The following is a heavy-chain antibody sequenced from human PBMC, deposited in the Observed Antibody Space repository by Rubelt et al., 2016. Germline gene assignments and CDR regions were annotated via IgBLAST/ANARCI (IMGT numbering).Heavy chain of an antibody. CDR2: VHYSGTT. CDR1: GGSFSGYY. J-gene: IGHJ4*02. V-gene: IGHV4-34*11. Sequence: QVQLQQWGAGLLKPSETLSLTCAVYGGSFSGYYWSWIRQPPGKGLDWIGYVHYSGTTNYNPSLQSRVTMSVDMSSNHFTLGWTSVTAADTAGYYWARDGPAALVDYWGQGTLVTVSS. CDR3: ARDGPAALVDY. D-gene: IGHD6-13*01.